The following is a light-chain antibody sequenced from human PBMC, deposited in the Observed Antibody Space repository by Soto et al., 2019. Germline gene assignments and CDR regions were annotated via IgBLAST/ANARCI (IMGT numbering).Light chain of an antibody. CDR2: DAS. Sequence: DIQMTQSPSTLSAFVGDRVTFTCRASQSINNWLAWYQQRPGTAPKILICDASTLESGVPSRFSGSGSGTEFSLTISRLQPDDFATYDCQQYDTNPKTFGQGTKVEI. CDR1: QSINNW. J-gene: IGKJ1*01. V-gene: IGKV1-5*01. CDR3: QQYDTNPKT.